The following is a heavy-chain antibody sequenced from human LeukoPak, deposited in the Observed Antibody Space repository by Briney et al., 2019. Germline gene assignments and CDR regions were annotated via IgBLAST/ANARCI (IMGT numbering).Heavy chain of an antibody. Sequence: PGGSLRLSCAASGFIFSSYGMHWVRQAPGKGLEWVAVISYDGSNKYYADSVKGRFTISRDNSKNTLYLQMNSLRAEDTAMYYCARDEYSSSFDYWGQGTLVTVSS. CDR3: ARDEYSSSFDY. CDR1: GFIFSSYG. D-gene: IGHD6-6*01. CDR2: ISYDGSNK. V-gene: IGHV3-30*19. J-gene: IGHJ4*02.